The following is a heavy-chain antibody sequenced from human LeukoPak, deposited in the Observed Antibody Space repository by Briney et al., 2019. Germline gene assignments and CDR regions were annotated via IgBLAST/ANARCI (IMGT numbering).Heavy chain of an antibody. J-gene: IGHJ6*03. Sequence: SETLSLTCTVSGGSISSGGYYWSGIRQHPGKGLEWIGYIYYSGSTYYNPSLKSRVTISVDTSKNQFSLKLSSVTAADTAVYYCARVDYGETRKGTTTEYYYYYMDVWGKGTTVTVSS. V-gene: IGHV4-31*03. CDR2: IYYSGST. CDR1: GGSISSGGYY. D-gene: IGHD4-17*01. CDR3: ARVDYGETRKGTTTEYYYYYMDV.